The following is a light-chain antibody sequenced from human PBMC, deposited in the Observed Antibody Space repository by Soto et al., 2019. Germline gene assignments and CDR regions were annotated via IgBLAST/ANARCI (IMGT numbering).Light chain of an antibody. CDR3: QPANYWLCT. V-gene: IGKV3-15*01. J-gene: IGKJ1*01. CDR1: QSISGT. Sequence: EIVIIQSLRILTVSQGGRATLSCRASQSISGTLAWYQQKPGQAPRLLIHGASTGAPGFPVRFSGSGSGTAFTLSVCRPQSEDFAGYHCQPANYWLCTSGQGTKVDI. CDR2: GAS.